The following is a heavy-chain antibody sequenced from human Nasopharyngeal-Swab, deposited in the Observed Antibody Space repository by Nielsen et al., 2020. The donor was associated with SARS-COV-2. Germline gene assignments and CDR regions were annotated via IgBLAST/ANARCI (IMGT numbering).Heavy chain of an antibody. CDR2: ISYRGST. Sequence: WIRQPPGKGLEWIGYISYRGSTYYNPSLKSRVTISVDTSKNQDSLDLSSVTAADTAVYYCARDYRGAGYYYGMDVWGQGTPVTVSS. V-gene: IGHV4-31*02. D-gene: IGHD1-26*01. J-gene: IGHJ6*02. CDR3: ARDYRGAGYYYGMDV.